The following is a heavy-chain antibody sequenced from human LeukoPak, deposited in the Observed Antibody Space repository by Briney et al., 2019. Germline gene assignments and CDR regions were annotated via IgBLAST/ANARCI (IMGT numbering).Heavy chain of an antibody. V-gene: IGHV4-59*01. J-gene: IGHJ4*02. Sequence: SETLSLTCTVSGGSISSYYWGWIRQPPGKGLEWIGYIYYSGSTNYNLSLKSRVTISVDTSKNQFSLKLSSVTAADTAVYYCARGYDTSGYYPYYFDYWGQGTLVTVSS. CDR3: ARGYDTSGYYPYYFDY. CDR1: GGSISSYY. CDR2: IYYSGST. D-gene: IGHD3-22*01.